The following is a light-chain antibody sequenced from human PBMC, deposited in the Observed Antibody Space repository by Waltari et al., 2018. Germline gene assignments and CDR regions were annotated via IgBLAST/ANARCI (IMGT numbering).Light chain of an antibody. CDR3: QQYGSSPGT. Sequence: EIVLTQSPGTLSLSPGERATLSCRASQSVSSSYLAWYQQKPGQAPRPLIYGASRRATGIPDRFSGSGSGTDFTHTISRLEPEDFAVYYCQQYGSSPGTFGPGTKVEIK. J-gene: IGKJ1*01. V-gene: IGKV3-20*01. CDR2: GAS. CDR1: QSVSSSY.